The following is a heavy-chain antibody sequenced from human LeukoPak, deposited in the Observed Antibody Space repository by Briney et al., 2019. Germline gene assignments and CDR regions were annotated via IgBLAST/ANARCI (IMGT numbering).Heavy chain of an antibody. V-gene: IGHV3-23*01. CDR2: IIGTGGGT. D-gene: IGHD3-22*01. CDR1: GFTFNTYA. J-gene: IGHJ3*02. CDR3: AKDREMYFYDSSGYRDAFHI. Sequence: GGSLRLSCAASGFTFNTYAMSWVRQAPGKGLEWVSSIIGTGGGTYYADSVKGRFTISRDNSHKTLYLQMNSLRAEDTAVYYCAKDREMYFYDSSGYRDAFHIWGQGTKVTVSS.